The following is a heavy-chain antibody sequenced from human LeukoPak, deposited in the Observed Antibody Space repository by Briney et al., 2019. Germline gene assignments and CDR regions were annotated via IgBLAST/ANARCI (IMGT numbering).Heavy chain of an antibody. D-gene: IGHD6-13*01. V-gene: IGHV1-2*02. CDR2: INPYSGGT. J-gene: IGHJ3*02. CDR1: GYTFTTYY. Sequence: GASVNVSCKASGYTFTTYYMHWVRQAPGQGPEWMGWINPYSGGTNSAQQFQGRVTMTRDTSISTAYMELSRLRSDDTAVYYCARATYTSSWYHDGFDIWGQGTMVTVSS. CDR3: ARATYTSSWYHDGFDI.